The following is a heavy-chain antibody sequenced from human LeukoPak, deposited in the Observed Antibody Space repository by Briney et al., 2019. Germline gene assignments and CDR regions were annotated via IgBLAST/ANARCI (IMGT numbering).Heavy chain of an antibody. CDR1: GGSFSGYY. V-gene: IGHV4-34*01. CDR2: ISHSGST. CDR3: ARAYSFRFDP. J-gene: IGHJ5*02. D-gene: IGHD5-18*01. Sequence: SETLSLTCADYGGSFSGYYWSWIRQPPGKGLEWIGEISHSGSTNYNPSLKSRVTISVDKSNNQFSLKLNSVTAADTAVYYCARAYSFRFDPWGQGTLVTVSS.